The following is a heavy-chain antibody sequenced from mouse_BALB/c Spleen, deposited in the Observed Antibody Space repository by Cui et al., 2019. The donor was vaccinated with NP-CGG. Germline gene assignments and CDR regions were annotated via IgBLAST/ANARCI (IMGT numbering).Heavy chain of an antibody. CDR3: ARYDYYGSSYFDY. D-gene: IGHD1-1*01. CDR2: IGRNSGGT. Sequence: QVQLQQPGAELVKPAASVKLYCKASGYNFTSYWMHWVKQRPGRGLEWIGRIGRNSGGTKYKEKFKSKATLTVDKPSSTAYMQLSSLTSEDSAVYYCARYDYYGSSYFDYWGQGTTLTVSS. CDR1: GYNFTSYW. V-gene: IGHV1-72*01. J-gene: IGHJ2*01.